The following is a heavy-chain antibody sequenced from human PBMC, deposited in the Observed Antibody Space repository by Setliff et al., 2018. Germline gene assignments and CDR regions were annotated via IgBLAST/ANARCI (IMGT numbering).Heavy chain of an antibody. J-gene: IGHJ4*02. Sequence: PSETLSLTCAVSGYSISSAYYWGWIRQPPGKGLEWIGGIYHSGSTYYNPSLKSRVTISVDTSKNQFSLKLSSVTVADTAVYYCARQEDDSSGYYSTDWGQGTLVTVSS. V-gene: IGHV4-38-2*01. CDR3: ARQEDDSSGYYSTD. CDR1: GYSISSAYY. CDR2: IYHSGST. D-gene: IGHD3-22*01.